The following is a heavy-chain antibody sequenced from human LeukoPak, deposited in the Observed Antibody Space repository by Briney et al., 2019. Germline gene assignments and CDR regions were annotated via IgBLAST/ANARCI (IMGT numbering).Heavy chain of an antibody. CDR2: INAGNGNT. Sequence: ASVKVSCKASGYTFTSYAMHWVRQAPGQRLEWMGWINAGNGNTKYSQKFQGRVTTTRDTSASTAYMELSSLRSEDTAVYYCARDVGGYYDDAFDIWGQGTMVTVSS. CDR1: GYTFTSYA. D-gene: IGHD3-22*01. J-gene: IGHJ3*02. V-gene: IGHV1-3*01. CDR3: ARDVGGYYDDAFDI.